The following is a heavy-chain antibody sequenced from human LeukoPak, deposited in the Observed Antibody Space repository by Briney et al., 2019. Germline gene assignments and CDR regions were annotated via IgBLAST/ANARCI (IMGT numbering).Heavy chain of an antibody. J-gene: IGHJ4*02. CDR1: GFTFSSYA. D-gene: IGHD3-9*01. V-gene: IGHV3-23*01. CDR2: ISGSGGST. CDR3: ASSSDILHGPRMETFDY. Sequence: PGGSLRLSCAASGFTFSSYAMSWVRQAPGKGLEWVSAISGSGGSTYYADSVKGRFTISRDNSKNTLYLQMNSLRAEDTAVYYCASSSDILHGPRMETFDYWGQGALVTVSS.